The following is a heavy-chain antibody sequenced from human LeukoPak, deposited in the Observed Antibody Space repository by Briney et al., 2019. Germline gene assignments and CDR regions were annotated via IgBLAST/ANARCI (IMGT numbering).Heavy chain of an antibody. Sequence: PSETLSLTCAVYGGSFSGYYWSWISQPPGKGLEWIGEINHSGSTNYNPSLKSRVTISVDTSKNQFSLKLSSVTAADTAVYYCARTMIVMVITGYYYYYGMDVWGQGTTVTVSS. CDR1: GGSFSGYY. CDR3: ARTMIVMVITGYYYYYGMDV. D-gene: IGHD3-22*01. V-gene: IGHV4-34*01. CDR2: INHSGST. J-gene: IGHJ6*02.